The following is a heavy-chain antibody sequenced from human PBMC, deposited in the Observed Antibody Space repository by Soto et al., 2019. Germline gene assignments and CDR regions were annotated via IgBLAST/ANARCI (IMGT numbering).Heavy chain of an antibody. V-gene: IGHV4-34*01. D-gene: IGHD2-15*01. CDR3: ARGRYGYCSGGSCYQGHDY. J-gene: IGHJ4*02. CDR2: INHSGST. Sequence: XATLSLTFAVYGGSFSGYYWSWIRQPPGKGLEWMGEINHSGSTNYNPSLKSRVTISVDASKNQFSLKLSSVTAADTAVYYCARGRYGYCSGGSCYQGHDYWGQGTLVTVSS. CDR1: GGSFSGYY.